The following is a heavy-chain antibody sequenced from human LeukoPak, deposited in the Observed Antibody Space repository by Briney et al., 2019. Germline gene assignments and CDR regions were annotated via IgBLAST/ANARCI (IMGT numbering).Heavy chain of an antibody. D-gene: IGHD2-2*01. CDR3: ATPSGYCSSTSCYGGSDYYYGMDV. J-gene: IGHJ6*02. CDR2: FDPEDGET. Sequence: ASVKVSCKVSGYTLTELSMHWGRQAPGKGLEWMGGFDPEDGETIYAQKFQGRVTMTEDTSTDTAYMELSSLRSEDTAVYYCATPSGYCSSTSCYGGSDYYYGMDVWGQGTTVTVSS. CDR1: GYTLTELS. V-gene: IGHV1-24*01.